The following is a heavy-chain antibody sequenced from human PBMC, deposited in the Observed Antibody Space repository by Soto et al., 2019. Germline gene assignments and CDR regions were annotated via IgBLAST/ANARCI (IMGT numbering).Heavy chain of an antibody. J-gene: IGHJ6*02. Sequence: EVQLLESGGGLVQPGGSLRLSCAASGFTFSSYAMSWVRQAPGKGLEWVSAISGSGGSTYYADSVKGRFTISRDNSKNSLYLQMNSLRAEDTALYYCAKGISIPDYYGMDVWGQGTTVTVSS. V-gene: IGHV3-23*01. D-gene: IGHD3-3*02. CDR2: ISGSGGST. CDR3: AKGISIPDYYGMDV. CDR1: GFTFSSYA.